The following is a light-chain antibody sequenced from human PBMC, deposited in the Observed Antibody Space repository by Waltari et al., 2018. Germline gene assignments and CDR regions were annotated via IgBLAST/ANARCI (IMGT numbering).Light chain of an antibody. Sequence: QSALTQPASVSGSLGQPITISCTGAHSDVGTYTLVSWYQQHPGKAPKLMIYEGSKRPSGVSNRFSGSQSGNTASLTISGLQAEDDGDYYCYSYAGSSTYVLFGGGTKLTVL. CDR1: HSDVGTYTL. J-gene: IGLJ2*01. CDR3: YSYAGSSTYVL. CDR2: EGS. V-gene: IGLV2-23*01.